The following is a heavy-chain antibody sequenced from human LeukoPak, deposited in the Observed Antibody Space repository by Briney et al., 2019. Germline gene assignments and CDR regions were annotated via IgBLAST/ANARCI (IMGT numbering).Heavy chain of an antibody. CDR1: GFIFSGFA. V-gene: IGHV3-33*08. CDR2: IWYDGSNK. CDR3: VRDAKYCPDC. Sequence: GGSLRLSCAASGFIFSGFAMHWVRQAPGKGLVWVAVIWYDGSNKYYADSVKGRFTISRDNAKNTLYLQMNSLRAEDTAVYYCVRDAKYCPDCWGQGTLVTVSS. D-gene: IGHD4/OR15-4a*01. J-gene: IGHJ4*02.